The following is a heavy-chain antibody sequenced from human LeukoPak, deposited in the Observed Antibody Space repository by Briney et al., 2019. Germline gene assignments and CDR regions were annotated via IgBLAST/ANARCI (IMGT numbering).Heavy chain of an antibody. V-gene: IGHV1-2*02. CDR1: GGTFSSYA. D-gene: IGHD2-15*01. CDR2: IIPDSGGT. Sequence: ASVKVSCKASGGTFSSYAISWVRQAPGQGLEWMGGIIPDSGGTNYAQKFQGRVTMTWDTSISTAYMDLSRLRSDDTAVYYCARDRSGGSCQIDYWGQGTLVTVST. CDR3: ARDRSGGSCQIDY. J-gene: IGHJ4*02.